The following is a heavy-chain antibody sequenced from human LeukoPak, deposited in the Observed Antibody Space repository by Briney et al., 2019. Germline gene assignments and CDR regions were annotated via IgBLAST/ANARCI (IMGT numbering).Heavy chain of an antibody. Sequence: GGFLRLSCAASGFTFSSYGMHWVRQAPGKGLEWVAVISYDGSNKYYADSVKGRFTISRDNSKNTLYLQMSSLRAEDTAVYYCAKGSASSRPYYFDYWGQGALVTVSS. CDR3: AKGSASSRPYYFDY. CDR2: ISYDGSNK. J-gene: IGHJ4*02. V-gene: IGHV3-30*18. D-gene: IGHD2-15*01. CDR1: GFTFSSYG.